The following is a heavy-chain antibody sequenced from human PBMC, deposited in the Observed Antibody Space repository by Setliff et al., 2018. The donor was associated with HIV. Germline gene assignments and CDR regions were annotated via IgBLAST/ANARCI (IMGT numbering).Heavy chain of an antibody. CDR2: VYYSGST. Sequence: PSETLSLTCSVSGGSTSSSSYYWAWVRQPPGKGPEWIGSVYYSGSTHYNPSLKSRVTISVDTSKNQFSLRLSSVTAADTAVYYCALGTYYYYMDVWGKGTTVTVSS. D-gene: IGHD1-1*01. CDR3: ALGTYYYYMDV. J-gene: IGHJ6*03. CDR1: GGSTSSSSYY. V-gene: IGHV4-39*01.